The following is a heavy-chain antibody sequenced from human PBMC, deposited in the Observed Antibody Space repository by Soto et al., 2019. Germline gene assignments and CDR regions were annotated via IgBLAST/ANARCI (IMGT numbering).Heavy chain of an antibody. J-gene: IGHJ5*02. CDR2: IYYSAIT. V-gene: IGHV4-31*03. D-gene: IGHD3-10*01. CDR1: VGSISTGAYD. Sequence: PAETPSLVCTLSVGSISTGAYDSSWIRQHRGKGLEWVAYIYYSAITYYNPSLKSRVTISVDTSKNKFSLKLSSVTAADTAVYYCARMVHYYGSGSDQNWFDPWGRGTMFTLSS. CDR3: ARMVHYYGSGSDQNWFDP.